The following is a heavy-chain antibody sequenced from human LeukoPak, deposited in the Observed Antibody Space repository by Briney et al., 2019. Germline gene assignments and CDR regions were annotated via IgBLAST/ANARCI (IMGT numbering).Heavy chain of an antibody. D-gene: IGHD3-9*01. J-gene: IGHJ4*02. CDR1: GGSFSGYY. CDR3: ARRGSTTLRYFDWLSFDY. V-gene: IGHV4-34*01. CDR2: INYSGST. Sequence: SETLSLTCAVYGGSFSGYYWSWIRQPPGKGLEWIGEINYSGSTNYNPSLKSRVTISVDTSKNQFSLKLSSVTAADTAVYYCARRGSTTLRYFDWLSFDYWGQGTLVTVSS.